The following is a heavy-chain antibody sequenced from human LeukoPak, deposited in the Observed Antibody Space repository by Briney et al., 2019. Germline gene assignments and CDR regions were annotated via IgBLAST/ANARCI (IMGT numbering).Heavy chain of an antibody. CDR2: VNRDGSET. CDR3: ARNNGMDV. J-gene: IGHJ6*02. V-gene: IGHV3-7*03. Sequence: GGSLRLSCAASGFTLSNHWMTWVRQVPGRGPEWVANVNRDGSETYYLDFVEGRFTISKDNAKNSLYLQMNSLRAEDTALYHCARNNGMDVWGQGTTVIVSS. CDR1: GFTLSNHW.